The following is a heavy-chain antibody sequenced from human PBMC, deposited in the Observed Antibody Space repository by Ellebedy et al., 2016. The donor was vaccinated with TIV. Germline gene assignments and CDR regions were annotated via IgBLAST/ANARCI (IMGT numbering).Heavy chain of an antibody. CDR2: INPSGGST. CDR1: GYTFTSYY. D-gene: IGHD3-10*02. Sequence: AASVKVSCKASGYTFTSYYMHWVRQAPGQGLEWMGIINPSGGSTNYAQKFQGRVTMTRETSTSTNYMELSSLRSEDTAVDYCARGRMFQEYWGQGTLVTVSS. CDR3: ARGRMFQEY. J-gene: IGHJ4*02. V-gene: IGHV1-46*01.